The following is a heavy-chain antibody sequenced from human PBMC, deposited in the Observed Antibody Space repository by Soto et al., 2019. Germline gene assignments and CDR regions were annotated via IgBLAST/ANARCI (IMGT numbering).Heavy chain of an antibody. CDR1: GGSISSGGDS. Sequence: QLQLQESGSGLVKPSQTLSLTCAVSGGSISSGGDSWGWIRQPPGKGLEWIWYVYHSGSTYYHPTLKSRVNISVDRSKNQFSLKLSSVTAADTSVYYGARVPDRWGQGTLVTVSS. CDR3: ARVPDR. J-gene: IGHJ5*02. D-gene: IGHD2-2*01. V-gene: IGHV4-30-2*01. CDR2: VYHSGST.